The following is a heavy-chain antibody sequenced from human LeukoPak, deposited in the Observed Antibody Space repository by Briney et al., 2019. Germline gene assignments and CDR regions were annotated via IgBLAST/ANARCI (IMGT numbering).Heavy chain of an antibody. Sequence: SSETLSLTCTVSGGSISSYYWSWIRQPPGKGLEWIGYIYYSGSTNYNPSLKSRVTISVDTSKNQFSLKLSSVTAADTAVYYCAREIRSSGWFDPWGQGTLVTVSS. V-gene: IGHV4-59*01. CDR2: IYYSGST. J-gene: IGHJ5*02. CDR1: GGSISSYY. CDR3: AREIRSSGWFDP. D-gene: IGHD6-6*01.